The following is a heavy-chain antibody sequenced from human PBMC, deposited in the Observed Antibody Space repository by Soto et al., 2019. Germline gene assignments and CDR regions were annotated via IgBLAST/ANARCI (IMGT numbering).Heavy chain of an antibody. D-gene: IGHD2-15*01. Sequence: ASVKVSCKVSGYTLTELSMHWVRQAPGKGLEWMGGFDPEDGETIYAQKFQGRVTMTDDTSTNTAYMELRSLRSDDTAVYYCASDWYCSGGSCQDLFDYWGQGTLVTVSS. CDR2: FDPEDGET. V-gene: IGHV1-24*01. CDR1: GYTLTELS. J-gene: IGHJ4*02. CDR3: ASDWYCSGGSCQDLFDY.